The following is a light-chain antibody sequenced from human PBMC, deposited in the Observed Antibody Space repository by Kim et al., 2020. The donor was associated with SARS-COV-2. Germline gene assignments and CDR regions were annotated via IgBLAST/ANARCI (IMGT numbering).Light chain of an antibody. J-gene: IGLJ2*01. CDR2: GKI. CDR3: SSRGNSQYHVL. CDR1: SRRNYD. V-gene: IGLV3-19*01. Sequence: ALGQTVKNTCQGPSRRNYDATWYQDGLGQASLLVIYGKINRPSGVPGRFASASSGSTASWAITGAQAEDEADSYWSSRGNSQYHVLFGGGTQLTVL.